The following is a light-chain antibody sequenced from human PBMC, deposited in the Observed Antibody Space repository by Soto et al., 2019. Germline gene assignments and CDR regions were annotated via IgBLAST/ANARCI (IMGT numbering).Light chain of an antibody. CDR2: AAS. CDR3: QESISNLGT. J-gene: IGKJ3*01. Sequence: DIQMTQSPSSLSASVGESVTFTCRASQSISYSLNWFQQKPGKAPKVLIYAASSLPSGVPSRFSGSGSGTEFTLTINSLQREDFAPYYCQESISNLGTFGPGTKVDIK. CDR1: QSISYS. V-gene: IGKV1-39*01.